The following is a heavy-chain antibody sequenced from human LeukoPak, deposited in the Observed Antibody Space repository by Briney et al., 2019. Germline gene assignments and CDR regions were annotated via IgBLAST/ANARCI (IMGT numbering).Heavy chain of an antibody. CDR1: GYTFTGYY. Sequence: GASVKVSCKAFGYTFTGYYMHWVRQAPGQGLEWMGWINPNSGGTNYAQKFQGRVTMTRDTSISTAYMELSRLRSDDTAVYYCARRIAARPSDNWFDPWGQGTLVTVSS. CDR2: INPNSGGT. D-gene: IGHD6-6*01. V-gene: IGHV1-2*02. J-gene: IGHJ5*02. CDR3: ARRIAARPSDNWFDP.